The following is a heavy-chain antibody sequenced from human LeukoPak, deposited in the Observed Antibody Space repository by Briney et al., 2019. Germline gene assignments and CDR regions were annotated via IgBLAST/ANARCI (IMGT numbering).Heavy chain of an antibody. CDR2: IDAGNGNT. Sequence: ASVKVSCKASGYTFSDYVIHWVRQAPGQKFEWMGWIDAGNGNTKYSQKFQGRVTITRDTSASTAYMELSSLRSEDTAVYFCARDRHTVVRGPYYYGMDVWGQGTTVTVSS. D-gene: IGHD4-23*01. CDR1: GYTFSDYV. V-gene: IGHV1-3*01. J-gene: IGHJ6*02. CDR3: ARDRHTVVRGPYYYGMDV.